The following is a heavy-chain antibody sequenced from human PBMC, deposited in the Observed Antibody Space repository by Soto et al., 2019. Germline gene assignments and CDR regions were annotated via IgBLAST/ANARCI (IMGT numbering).Heavy chain of an antibody. Sequence: EVQLVESGGGLVQPGGSLRLSCAASGLTLSDHYMDWVRQAPGKGLEWVGRTRNKANGYTTEYAASVKGRFTISRDDSKNSLYLQMNSLITEDTAVYYCAREPQLTSVTVFDYWGQGTPVTVSS. CDR1: GLTLSDHY. CDR3: AREPQLTSVTVFDY. D-gene: IGHD4-17*01. CDR2: TRNKANGYTT. J-gene: IGHJ4*02. V-gene: IGHV3-72*01.